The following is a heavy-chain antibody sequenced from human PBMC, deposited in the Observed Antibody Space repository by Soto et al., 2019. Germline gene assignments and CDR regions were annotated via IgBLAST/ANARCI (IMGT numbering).Heavy chain of an antibody. V-gene: IGHV3-23*01. J-gene: IGHJ4*02. D-gene: IGHD6-25*01. CDR2: ISVSGAT. CDR1: GFNFGSCA. Sequence: EVQLLDAGGGLVQPGESQRLSCVASGFNFGSCAMGWVRQPPGTGLEWVSAISVSGATYYADSVKGRFTISRDNSKNTLSLEMDSLRVEDTATYYCAKGGAARIRFGFDYWGRGMVVTVSS. CDR3: AKGGAARIRFGFDY.